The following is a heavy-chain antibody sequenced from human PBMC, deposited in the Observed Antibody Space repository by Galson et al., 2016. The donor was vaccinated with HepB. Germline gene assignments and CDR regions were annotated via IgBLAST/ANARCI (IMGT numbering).Heavy chain of an antibody. CDR1: GFNFSDYH. Sequence: SLRLSCAASGFNFSDYHMTWIRQAPGKELEFLSYITGSSYTNYAESVKGRFAVSRDNAKNSLYLQMNSLRVEDTATYYCARGGIMMTLGGAIALNWFDAWGRGILNTVSS. V-gene: IGHV3-11*06. D-gene: IGHD3-16*01. CDR2: ITGSSYT. J-gene: IGHJ5*02. CDR3: ARGGIMMTLGGAIALNWFDA.